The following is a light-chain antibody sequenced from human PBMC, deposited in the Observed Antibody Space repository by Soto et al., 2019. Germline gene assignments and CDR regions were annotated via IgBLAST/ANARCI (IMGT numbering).Light chain of an antibody. CDR3: SSYTTSSTRV. J-gene: IGLJ1*01. CDR1: SSDVGAYDY. CDR2: EVS. Sequence: QSALTQPASVSGSPGQSITISCTGTSSDVGAYDYVSWYQQHPDKAPKLMIYEVSYRPSGVSNRFSGSKSVNTATLTISGFQAEDEADYYCSSYTTSSTRVFGTGTKVTVL. V-gene: IGLV2-14*03.